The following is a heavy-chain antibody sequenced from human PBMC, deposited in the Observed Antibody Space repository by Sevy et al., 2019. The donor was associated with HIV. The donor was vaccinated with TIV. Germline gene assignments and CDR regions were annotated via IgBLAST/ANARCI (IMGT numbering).Heavy chain of an antibody. CDR3: AIQGGIYGSGCYYYYFDY. CDR2: ISYDGSNK. CDR1: GFNFSSFA. Sequence: GESLKISCAASGFNFSSFAMHRVRQASSKGLEWVAVISYDGSNKYYAESVKGRFTISRDNSKNTLDLKMNNLRAEDTGVYYCAIQGGIYGSGCYYYYFDYWGQGTLVTVSS. D-gene: IGHD3-10*01. V-gene: IGHV3-30-3*01. J-gene: IGHJ4*02.